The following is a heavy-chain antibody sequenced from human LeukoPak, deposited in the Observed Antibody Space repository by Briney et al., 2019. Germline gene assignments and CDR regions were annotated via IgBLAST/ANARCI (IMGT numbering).Heavy chain of an antibody. J-gene: IGHJ6*03. CDR1: GFTFSSYA. CDR2: ISGSGGST. D-gene: IGHD3-10*01. V-gene: IGHV3-23*01. Sequence: GGSLRLSCAASGFTFSSYAMSWVRQAPGKGLEWVSAISGSGGSTYYADSVKGRFTISRDNSKNTLYLQMNSLRAEDTAVYYCARLRRKVRGGGYYYYMDVWGKGTTVTISS. CDR3: ARLRRKVRGGGYYYYMDV.